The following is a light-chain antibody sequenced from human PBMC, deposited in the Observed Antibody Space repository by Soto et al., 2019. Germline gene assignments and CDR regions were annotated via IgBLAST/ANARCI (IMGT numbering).Light chain of an antibody. CDR1: QSISSY. V-gene: IGKV1-39*01. CDR2: AAS. Sequence: DIQMTQSPSSLSASVGDRVTITWRASQSISSYLNWYQQKPGKAPKLLIYAASSLQRGVPSRFSGSGSGRDFTLTISSLQPEDFATYYCQQSYSTPWTFGQGTKVEIK. J-gene: IGKJ1*01. CDR3: QQSYSTPWT.